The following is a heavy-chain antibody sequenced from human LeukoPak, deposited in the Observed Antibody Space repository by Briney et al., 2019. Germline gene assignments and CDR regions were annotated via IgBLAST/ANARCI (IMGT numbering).Heavy chain of an antibody. J-gene: IGHJ4*02. V-gene: IGHV4-4*07. Sequence: SETLSLTCTVSGGSISSYYWNWIRQPAGTGLEWIGRIFSRGIPNYNPSLRGRVTMSVDTSKNHFALKLTSVTAADSAVYYCARGREYGDFFDSWGQGILVTVSS. D-gene: IGHD4-17*01. CDR2: IFSRGIP. CDR3: ARGREYGDFFDS. CDR1: GGSISSYY.